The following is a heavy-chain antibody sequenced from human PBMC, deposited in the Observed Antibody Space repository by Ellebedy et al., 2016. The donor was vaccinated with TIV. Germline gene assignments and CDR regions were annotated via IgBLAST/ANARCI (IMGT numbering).Heavy chain of an antibody. V-gene: IGHV3-7*01. CDR2: INQDESQR. D-gene: IGHD4-17*01. CDR3: ATDGSYGDYRSPTHAFVM. J-gene: IGHJ3*02. CDR1: GFSFRSYW. Sequence: GGSLRLSCAASGFSFRSYWMSWVRQAPGRGLEWVANINQDESQRYYVDSVKGRFTISRDNAKNSLYLEMNSLRAEDTAVYYCATDGSYGDYRSPTHAFVMWGQGTMVAVSS.